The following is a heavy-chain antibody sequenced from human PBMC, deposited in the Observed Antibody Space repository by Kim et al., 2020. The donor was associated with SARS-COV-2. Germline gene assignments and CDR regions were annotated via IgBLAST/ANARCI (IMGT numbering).Heavy chain of an antibody. CDR1: GFTFSSYW. V-gene: IGHV3-7*01. J-gene: IGHJ3*02. CDR2: IKQDGSEK. D-gene: IGHD6-13*01. CDR3: AREVSPLWQQQRDKGTAFDI. Sequence: GGSLRLSCAASGFTFSSYWMSWVRQAPGKGLEWVANIKQDGSEKYYVDSVKGRFTISRDNAKNSLYLQMNSLRAEDTAVYYCAREVSPLWQQQRDKGTAFDIWGQGTMVTVSS.